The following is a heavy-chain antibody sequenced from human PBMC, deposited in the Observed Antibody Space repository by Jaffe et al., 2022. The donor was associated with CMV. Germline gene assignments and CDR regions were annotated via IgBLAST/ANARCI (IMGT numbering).Heavy chain of an antibody. Sequence: QVQLQESGPGLMKPSETLSLTCTVSGGSISSYYWSWIRQPPGKRLQWIGYISYSGKTNYTPSLQSRVTISVDTSKNQFSLKLNSVTAADTAVYYCARHLRHSLDHHYSYFYMDVWGKGTTVIVSS. D-gene: IGHD2-21*01. CDR2: ISYSGKT. CDR1: GGSISSYY. CDR3: ARHLRHSLDHHYSYFYMDV. J-gene: IGHJ6*03. V-gene: IGHV4-59*08.